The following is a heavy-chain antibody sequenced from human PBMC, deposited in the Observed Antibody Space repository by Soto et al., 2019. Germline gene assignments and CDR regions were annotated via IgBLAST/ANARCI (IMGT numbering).Heavy chain of an antibody. CDR1: GFAFRNYW. CDR3: ARDSKYGGSYFFDC. CDR2: IDQDESEK. J-gene: IGHJ4*02. D-gene: IGHD1-26*01. V-gene: IGHV3-7*03. Sequence: GGSLGLSSAASGFAFRNYWMTWVRQAPWKGLEWVANIDQDESEKYYVQSVKGRFTISRDNAKNSLYLQMESLRAEDSAVYYCARDSKYGGSYFFDCWRQGTLATVSS.